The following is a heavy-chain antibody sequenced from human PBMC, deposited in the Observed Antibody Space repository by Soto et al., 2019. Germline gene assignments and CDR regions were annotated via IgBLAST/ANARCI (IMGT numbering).Heavy chain of an antibody. CDR2: INHSGST. D-gene: IGHD6-13*01. CDR3: ATIAEDTTRADY. J-gene: IGHJ4*02. Sequence: QVQLQQWGAGLLKPSETLSLTCAVYGGSFSGYYWSWIRQPPGKGLEWIGEINHSGSTNYNPSLKGRGTLSVDTSKNQFSLKLSSVTAADTAVYYCATIAEDTTRADYWGQGALVTVSS. CDR1: GGSFSGYY. V-gene: IGHV4-34*01.